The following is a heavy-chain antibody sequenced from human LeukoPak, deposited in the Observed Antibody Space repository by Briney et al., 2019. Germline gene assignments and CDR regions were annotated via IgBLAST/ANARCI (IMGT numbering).Heavy chain of an antibody. CDR1: GYTFTSYG. D-gene: IGHD1-26*01. J-gene: IGHJ4*02. Sequence: ASVKVSCKASGYTFTSYGISWVRQAPGQGLEWMGWISAYNGNTNYAQKLQGRVTMTTDTSTSTAYMELRSLRSDDTAVYYCAREVVGATTKGAYDYWGQGTLVTVSS. CDR2: ISAYNGNT. CDR3: AREVVGATTKGAYDY. V-gene: IGHV1-18*01.